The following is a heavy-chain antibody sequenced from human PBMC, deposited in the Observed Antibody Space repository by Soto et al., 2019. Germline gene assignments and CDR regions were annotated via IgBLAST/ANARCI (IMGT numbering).Heavy chain of an antibody. CDR1: GGTFSSYA. V-gene: IGHV1-18*01. D-gene: IGHD1-26*01. J-gene: IGHJ4*02. CDR3: ARGGQWDFLSDY. CDR2: VSAYNGNT. Sequence: ASVKVSCKASGGTFSSYAINWVRQAPGQGLEWMGWVSAYNGNTHYEQKLQGRVTLTTDTSTSTAYMELRSLRSDDTAVYFCARGGQWDFLSDYWGQGTPVTVSS.